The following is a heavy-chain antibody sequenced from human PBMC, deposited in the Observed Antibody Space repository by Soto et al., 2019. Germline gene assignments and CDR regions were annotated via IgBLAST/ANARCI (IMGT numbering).Heavy chain of an antibody. D-gene: IGHD2-8*01. J-gene: IGHJ4*02. CDR3: AKGPGMYSDFDG. CDR2: SSGSDGST. Sequence: EVQMLDSGGGLVQPGGSLRLSCAASGFTFSSYAMCCVHQAPGKGLDWVPASSGSDGSTFYADSVKGRFTICGDESKNPLSLQVNSLRAEDTAVYYCAKGPGMYSDFDGWGQGTLVTVSS. V-gene: IGHV3-23*01. CDR1: GFTFSSYA.